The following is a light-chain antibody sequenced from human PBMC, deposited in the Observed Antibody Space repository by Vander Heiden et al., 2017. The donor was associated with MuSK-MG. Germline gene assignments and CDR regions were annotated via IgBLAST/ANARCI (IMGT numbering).Light chain of an antibody. CDR2: GND. Sequence: QSVLTQPPSVSGAPGDRVTLSCAGSFSNLGAGYDVHWYQHVPGKPPKLVAYGNDRRPSGVPDRFSGSKSGTSASLTITGLQFDDEADYYCQSHDTLRSACFFGGGTRLSVL. CDR1: FSNLGAGYD. CDR3: QSHDTLRSACF. V-gene: IGLV1-40*01. J-gene: IGLJ2*01.